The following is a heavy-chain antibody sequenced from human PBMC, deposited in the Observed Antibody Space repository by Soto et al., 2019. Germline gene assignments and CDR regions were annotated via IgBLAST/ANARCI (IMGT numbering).Heavy chain of an antibody. CDR1: GFTFSSYS. V-gene: IGHV3-21*01. Sequence: GSLRLSCAASGFTFSSYSMNWVRQAPGKGLEWVSSISSSSSYIYYADSVKGRFTISRDNAKNSLYLQMNSLRAEDTAVYYCARDVGRVTIPNSVPYYYYGMDVWGQGTTVTVSS. CDR2: ISSSSSYI. J-gene: IGHJ6*02. D-gene: IGHD3-9*01. CDR3: ARDVGRVTIPNSVPYYYYGMDV.